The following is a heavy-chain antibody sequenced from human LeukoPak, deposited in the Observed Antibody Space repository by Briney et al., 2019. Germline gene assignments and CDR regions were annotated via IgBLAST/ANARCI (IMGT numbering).Heavy chain of an antibody. CDR2: IYYSGST. CDR3: ATGLEDDAFDI. J-gene: IGHJ3*02. D-gene: IGHD1-14*01. CDR1: GGSISSYY. Sequence: PSETLSLTCTVSGGSISSYYWSWLRQPPGKGLEWIGYIYYSGSTNYNPSLKSRVTISVDTSKNQFSLKLSSVTDADTAVYYCATGLEDDAFDIWGQGTMVTVSS. V-gene: IGHV4-59*01.